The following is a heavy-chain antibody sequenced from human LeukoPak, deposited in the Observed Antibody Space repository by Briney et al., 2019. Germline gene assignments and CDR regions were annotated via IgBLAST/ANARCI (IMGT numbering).Heavy chain of an antibody. J-gene: IGHJ4*02. Sequence: SETLSLTCTVSGGSISNYYWGWIRQPPGKGLEWIGSIYYSGSTYYNPSLKSRVTISVDTSKNQFSLKLSSVTAADTAVYYCAVIAVAGIDYWGQGTLVTVSS. V-gene: IGHV4-39*07. CDR3: AVIAVAGIDY. D-gene: IGHD6-19*01. CDR2: IYYSGST. CDR1: GGSISNYY.